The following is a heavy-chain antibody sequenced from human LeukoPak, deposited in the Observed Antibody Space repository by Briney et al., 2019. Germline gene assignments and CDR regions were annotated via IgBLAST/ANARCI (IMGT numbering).Heavy chain of an antibody. J-gene: IGHJ4*02. Sequence: QSGGSLRLSCAASGFTFSSYRMSWVRQAPGKGLEWVANIKQDGSEKYYVDSVKGRFTISRDNAKNSLYLQMNSLRAEDTAVYYCARDMGRWAIFGFSDYWGQGTLVTVSS. D-gene: IGHD3-3*01. CDR3: ARDMGRWAIFGFSDY. V-gene: IGHV3-7*01. CDR1: GFTFSSYR. CDR2: IKQDGSEK.